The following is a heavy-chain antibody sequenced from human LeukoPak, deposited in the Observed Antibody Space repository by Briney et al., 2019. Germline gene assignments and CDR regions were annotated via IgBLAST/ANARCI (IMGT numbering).Heavy chain of an antibody. CDR3: AKDEFAVAAAGIVDY. J-gene: IGHJ4*02. D-gene: IGHD6-13*01. CDR1: GFTFRSYG. CDR2: IRYDGSNK. V-gene: IGHV3-30*02. Sequence: GGTLRLSCAASGFTFRSYGMSWVRQAPGKGLEWVAFIRYDGSNKYYADSVKGRFTISRDNSKNTLYLQMNSLRAEDTAVYYCAKDEFAVAAAGIVDYWGQGTLVTVSS.